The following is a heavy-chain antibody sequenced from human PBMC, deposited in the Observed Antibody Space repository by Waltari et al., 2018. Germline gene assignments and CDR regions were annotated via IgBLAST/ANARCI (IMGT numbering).Heavy chain of an antibody. Sequence: EVQLLESGGGLVQPGGSLRLSCAASGFTFSSYAMSWVRQAPGKGLGWVSVIYSGGSTYYADSVKGRFTISRDNSKNTLYLQMNSLRAEDTAVYYCAKTLGGSYGDAFDIWGQGTMVTVSS. CDR3: AKTLGGSYGDAFDI. D-gene: IGHD1-26*01. V-gene: IGHV3-23*03. CDR2: IYSGGST. CDR1: GFTFSSYA. J-gene: IGHJ3*02.